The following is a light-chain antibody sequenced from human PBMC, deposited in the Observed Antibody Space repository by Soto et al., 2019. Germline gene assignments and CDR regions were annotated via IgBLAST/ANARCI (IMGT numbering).Light chain of an antibody. V-gene: IGKV1-5*03. CDR1: QSISSC. CDR3: QQYNSYSRT. Sequence: IQLVQTPCILSASVGDTVTITCRASQSISSCLTWYQQKPGKAPKLLISKASSLESGVPSRFSGSGSGTEFTLTISSLQPDDFATYYCQQYNSYSRTFGQGTKVDNK. CDR2: KAS. J-gene: IGKJ1*01.